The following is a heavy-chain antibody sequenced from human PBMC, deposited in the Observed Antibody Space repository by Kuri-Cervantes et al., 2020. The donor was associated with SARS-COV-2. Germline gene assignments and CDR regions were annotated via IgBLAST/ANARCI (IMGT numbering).Heavy chain of an antibody. J-gene: IGHJ4*02. CDR1: GGTFSSYA. V-gene: IGHV1-69*05. D-gene: IGHD3-3*01. Sequence: SVKVSCKASGGTFSSYAISWVRQAPGQGLEWMGGIIPTFGTANYAQKFQGRVTITTDESTSTAYMELSSLRSEDTAVYYCASYRDFWSGTAGIDYWGQGTLVTVSS. CDR2: IIPTFGTA. CDR3: ASYRDFWSGTAGIDY.